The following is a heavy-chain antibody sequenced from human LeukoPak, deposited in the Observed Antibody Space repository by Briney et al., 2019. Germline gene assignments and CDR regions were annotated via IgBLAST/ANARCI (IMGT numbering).Heavy chain of an antibody. Sequence: PGGSLRLSCAASGFTFSDAWMSWARQAPGKGLEWVGRIKSKTDGGTTDYAAPVKGRFTISRDDSINTLYLQMNSLKTEDTAVYYCTTILVWELLIDYWGQGTLVTVSS. CDR3: TTILVWELLIDY. J-gene: IGHJ4*02. V-gene: IGHV3-15*01. D-gene: IGHD1-26*01. CDR2: IKSKTDGGTT. CDR1: GFTFSDAW.